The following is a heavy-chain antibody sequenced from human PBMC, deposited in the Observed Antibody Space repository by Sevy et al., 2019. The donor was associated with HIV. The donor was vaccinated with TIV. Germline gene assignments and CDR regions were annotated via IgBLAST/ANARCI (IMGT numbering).Heavy chain of an antibody. D-gene: IGHD3-3*01. V-gene: IGHV3-21*01. J-gene: IGHJ6*02. CDR1: GFTFSSYN. CDR2: ITSGSSYI. Sequence: GGSLRLSCAASGFTFSSYNRNWVRQAPGKGLEWVSSITSGSSYIFYADSVKGRFTTSRDNAKNSLYLQMNSLRAEDTAVYYCARDKTILEGRYGMDVWGQGTTVTVSS. CDR3: ARDKTILEGRYGMDV.